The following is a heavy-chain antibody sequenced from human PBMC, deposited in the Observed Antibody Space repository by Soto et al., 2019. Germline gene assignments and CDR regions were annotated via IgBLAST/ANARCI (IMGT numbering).Heavy chain of an antibody. CDR2: IYYSGST. J-gene: IGHJ5*02. D-gene: IGHD3-10*01. Sequence: PSETLSLTCTVSGGSISSGDYYWCWIRQPPGKGLEWIGYIYYSGSTYYNPSLKSRVTISVDTSKNQFSLKLSSVTAADTAVYYCAREGVYNWFDPWGQGXLVTVYS. CDR3: AREGVYNWFDP. V-gene: IGHV4-30-4*01. CDR1: GGSISSGDYY.